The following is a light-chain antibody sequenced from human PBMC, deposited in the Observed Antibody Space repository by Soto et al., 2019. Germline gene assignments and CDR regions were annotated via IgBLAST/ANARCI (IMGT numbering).Light chain of an antibody. Sequence: QSVLTQPPSASGTPGQRVTISCSGSSSNIGSNYVYWYQQFPGTAPKLLIYRNYQRPSGVPDRFSGSKSGTSASLAISGLRSEDEADYYCAAWDDSLSAVVFGGGTKLTV. V-gene: IGLV1-47*01. CDR2: RNY. J-gene: IGLJ2*01. CDR1: SSNIGSNY. CDR3: AAWDDSLSAVV.